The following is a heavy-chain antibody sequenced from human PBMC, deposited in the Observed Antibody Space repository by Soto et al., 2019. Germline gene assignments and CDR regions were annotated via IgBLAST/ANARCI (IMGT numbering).Heavy chain of an antibody. CDR2: IRSKAYGGTT. CDR3: TRDSPGGTTYYYYYGMDV. CDR1: GFTFGDYA. V-gene: IGHV3-49*04. D-gene: IGHD1-7*01. J-gene: IGHJ6*02. Sequence: GGSLRLSCTASGFTFGDYAMSWVRQAPGKGLEWVGFIRSKAYGGTTEYAASVKGRFTISRDDSKSIAYLQMNSLRTEDTAVYYCTRDSPGGTTYYYYYGMDVWGQGTTVTVSS.